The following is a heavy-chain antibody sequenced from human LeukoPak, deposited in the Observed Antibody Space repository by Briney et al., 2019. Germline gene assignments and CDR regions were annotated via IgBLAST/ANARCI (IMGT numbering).Heavy chain of an antibody. CDR2: IGGSGSST. Sequence: GGSLRLSCAASGFTFSSYAMSWVRQAPGKGLEWVSTIGGSGSSTYYADSVKGRFTISRDNSKNTLYLQMNSLRVEDTAVYYCATSITMIVVVIPFDYWGQGTLVTVSS. J-gene: IGHJ4*02. CDR3: ATSITMIVVVIPFDY. D-gene: IGHD3-22*01. CDR1: GFTFSSYA. V-gene: IGHV3-23*01.